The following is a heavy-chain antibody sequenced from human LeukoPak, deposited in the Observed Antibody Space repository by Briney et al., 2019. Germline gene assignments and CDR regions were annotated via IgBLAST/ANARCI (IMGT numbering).Heavy chain of an antibody. V-gene: IGHV4-61*02. CDR1: GGSISSGSYY. J-gene: IGHJ4*02. CDR2: IYTSGST. CDR3: ARRIRDGYNWYFDY. D-gene: IGHD5-24*01. Sequence: SETLSLTCTVSGGSISSGSYYWSWIRQPAGKGLEWIGRIYTSGSTNYNPSLKSRVTISVDKSKNQFSLKLSSVTAADTAVYYCARRIRDGYNWYFDYWGQGTLVTVSS.